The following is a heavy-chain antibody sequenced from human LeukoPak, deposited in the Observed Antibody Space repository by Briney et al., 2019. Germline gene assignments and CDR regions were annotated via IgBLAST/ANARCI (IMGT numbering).Heavy chain of an antibody. D-gene: IGHD2-2*01. Sequence: GGSLRLSCVASGFTFSRFWMIWVRQAPGKGLEWVAMIKPDGSGEYYLDSVKGRFTISRGNAKNTLYLQINSLRADDTALYYCATGPYAAFEMWGQGTMVTVSS. CDR2: IKPDGSGE. J-gene: IGHJ3*02. V-gene: IGHV3-7*01. CDR3: ATGPYAAFEM. CDR1: GFTFSRFW.